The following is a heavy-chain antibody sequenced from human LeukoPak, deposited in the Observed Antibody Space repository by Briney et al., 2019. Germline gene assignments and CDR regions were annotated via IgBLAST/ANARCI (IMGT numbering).Heavy chain of an antibody. J-gene: IGHJ4*02. CDR2: ISSSSSYI. Sequence: KSGGSLRLSCAASGFTFSSYSMNWVRQAPGKGLEWVSSISSSSSYIYYADSVKGRFTISRDNAANSLYLQVNSLRAEDSAVYYCASTFPYCTSGTCALGGQGTLVTVSS. CDR3: ASTFPYCTSGTCAL. CDR1: GFTFSSYS. V-gene: IGHV3-21*01. D-gene: IGHD2-15*01.